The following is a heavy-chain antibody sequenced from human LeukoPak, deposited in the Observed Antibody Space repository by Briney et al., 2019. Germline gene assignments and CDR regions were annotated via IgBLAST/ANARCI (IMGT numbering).Heavy chain of an antibody. CDR3: ARDEDWSGYYGAFDI. D-gene: IGHD3-3*01. CDR2: ITSDGSST. Sequence: PGGSLRLSCAATGFNFSIYWMHWVRQAPGKGLVWVSRITSDGSSTSYADSVKGRFTISRDNAKNTLYLQMNSLRAEDTAVYYCARDEDWSGYYGAFDIWGQGTMVTVSS. V-gene: IGHV3-74*01. CDR1: GFNFSIYW. J-gene: IGHJ3*02.